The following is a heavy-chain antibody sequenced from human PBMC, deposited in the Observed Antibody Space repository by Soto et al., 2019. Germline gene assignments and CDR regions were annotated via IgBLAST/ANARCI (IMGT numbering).Heavy chain of an antibody. D-gene: IGHD3-22*01. Sequence: PSETLSLTCGVSGGSISSSNWWSWVRQPPGKGLEWIGEIYHTGTTNYNPSLRSRVTISVDKSKNQFSLKLSSVTAADTAVYYCAKKATYFDTTGNYKNRMDAWGQGTTVTVSS. CDR3: AKKATYFDTTGNYKNRMDA. CDR2: IYHTGTT. J-gene: IGHJ6*02. CDR1: GGSISSSNW. V-gene: IGHV4-4*02.